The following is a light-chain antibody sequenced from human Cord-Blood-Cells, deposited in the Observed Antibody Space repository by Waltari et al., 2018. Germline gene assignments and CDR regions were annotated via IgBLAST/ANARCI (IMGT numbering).Light chain of an antibody. V-gene: IGLV2-11*01. CDR2: DVS. CDR3: CSYAGSYTLV. J-gene: IGLJ3*02. CDR1: RSDVGGYNY. Sequence: QSALTQPRSVSGSPGQSVTISCTGTRSDVGGYNYVSWYQQHPVKAPKRMIYDVSKRPSGVPYRFSGSKSGNTASLTISGLQAEDEADYYCCSYAGSYTLVFGGGTKLTVL.